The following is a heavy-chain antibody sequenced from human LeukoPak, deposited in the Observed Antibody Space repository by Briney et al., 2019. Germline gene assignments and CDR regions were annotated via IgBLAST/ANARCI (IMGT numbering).Heavy chain of an antibody. Sequence: GGSLRLSCAASGFTFSSYAMHWVRQAPGKGLEWVAVISYDGSNKYYADSVKGRFTISRDNSKNTLYLQMNNLRAEDTAVYYCAREAGETDLNFDYWGQGTLVTVSS. CDR2: ISYDGSNK. CDR3: AREAGETDLNFDY. J-gene: IGHJ4*02. D-gene: IGHD7-27*01. CDR1: GFTFSSYA. V-gene: IGHV3-30*01.